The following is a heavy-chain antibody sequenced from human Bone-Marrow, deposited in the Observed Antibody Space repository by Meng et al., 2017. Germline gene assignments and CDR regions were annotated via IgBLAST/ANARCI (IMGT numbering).Heavy chain of an antibody. Sequence: ASVKVSCKASGYTFTGYYMHWVRQAPGQGLEWMGWINPNSGNTGYAQKFQGRVTITRNTSISTAYMELSSLRSEDTAVYYCARGGIAAAAIDYWGQGTLVTVSS. V-gene: IGHV1-8*03. J-gene: IGHJ4*02. CDR3: ARGGIAAAAIDY. D-gene: IGHD6-13*01. CDR1: GYTFTGYY. CDR2: INPNSGNT.